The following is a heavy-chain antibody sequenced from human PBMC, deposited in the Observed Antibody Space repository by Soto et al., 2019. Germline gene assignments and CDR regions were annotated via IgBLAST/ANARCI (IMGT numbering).Heavy chain of an antibody. CDR1: GGSISSSSYY. CDR2: IYYSGST. J-gene: IGHJ6*02. V-gene: IGHV4-39*01. Sequence: PSETLSLTCTVSGGSISSSSYYWGWIRQPPGKGLEWIGSIYYSGSTYYNPSLKSRVTISVDTSKNQFSLKLSSVTAADTAVYYCARQGVWADYYYYVMDVWGQGTTVTVSS. CDR3: ARQGVWADYYYYVMDV. D-gene: IGHD3-16*01.